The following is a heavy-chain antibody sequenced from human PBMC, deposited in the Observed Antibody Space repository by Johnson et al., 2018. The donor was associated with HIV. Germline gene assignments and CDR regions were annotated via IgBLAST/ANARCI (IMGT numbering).Heavy chain of an antibody. CDR3: TRDSLMQVIRFGAFDI. V-gene: IGHV3-49*03. J-gene: IGHJ3*02. D-gene: IGHD3-16*01. Sequence: EQLVESGGGLVQPGRSLRLSCTASGFTFGDYGMSWFRQAPGKGLEWVGFIRSKAYGGTTEYAASVKGRFTISRDDSRSIAYLQMNSLKTEDTAVYYCTRDSLMQVIRFGAFDIWGQGTMVSVSS. CDR1: GFTFGDYG. CDR2: IRSKAYGGTT.